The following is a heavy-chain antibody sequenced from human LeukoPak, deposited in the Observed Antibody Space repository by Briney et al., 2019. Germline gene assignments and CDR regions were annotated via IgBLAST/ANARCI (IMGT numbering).Heavy chain of an antibody. CDR3: AMEGYSGNYPAY. CDR1: GFTVSSNY. CDR2: ISSSSSYI. Sequence: PGGSLRLSCAASGFTVSSNYINWVRQAPGKGLEWVSSISSSSSYIYYADSVKGRFTISRDNAKNSLYLQMNSLRAEDTAVYYCAMEGYSGNYPAYWGQGTLVTVSS. J-gene: IGHJ4*02. D-gene: IGHD1-26*01. V-gene: IGHV3-21*01.